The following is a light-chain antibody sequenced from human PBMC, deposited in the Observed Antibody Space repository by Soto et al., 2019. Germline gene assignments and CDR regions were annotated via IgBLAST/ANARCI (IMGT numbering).Light chain of an antibody. J-gene: IGLJ1*01. CDR2: EVN. Sequence: QSALTQPPSASGSPGQSVTISCTGTSSDVGGYNYVSWFQQHPGKAPKLIIHEVNQRPSGVPDRCSGSKSGNTACLTVSGLQAEDEGTYYCSSYGGYNNVVFGTGTKLTVL. CDR3: SSYGGYNNVV. V-gene: IGLV2-8*01. CDR1: SSDVGGYNY.